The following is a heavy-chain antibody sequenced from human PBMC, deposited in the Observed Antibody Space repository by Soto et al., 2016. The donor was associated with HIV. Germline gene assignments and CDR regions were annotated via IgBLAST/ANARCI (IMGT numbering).Heavy chain of an antibody. CDR3: TTDRLWFGTLGYFDY. CDR2: IKSKTDGGTT. D-gene: IGHD3-10*01. V-gene: IGHV3-15*01. Sequence: EVQLVESGGGLVKPGGSLRLSCAASGFTFSNAWMSWVRQAPGKGLEWVGRIKSKTDGGTTDYAAPVKGRFTISRDDSKNTLYLQMNSLKTEDTAVYYCTTDRLWFGTLGYFDYWGQGTLVTVSS. CDR1: GFTFSNAW. J-gene: IGHJ4*02.